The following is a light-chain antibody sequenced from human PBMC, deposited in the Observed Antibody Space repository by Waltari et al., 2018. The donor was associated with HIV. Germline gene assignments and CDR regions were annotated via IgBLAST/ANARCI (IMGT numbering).Light chain of an antibody. CDR1: SSNLGAGYD. CDR3: QSYDSSLSVGV. CDR2: YTN. V-gene: IGLV1-40*01. Sequence: QSVLTQPPSVSGAPGQRVTISCTGSSSNLGAGYDVHWYQQFPGTAPTLLIYYTNKRPSGGPGRFSASRSGTSASLAITGLQAEDEADYYCQSYDSSLSVGVFGGGTKLTVL. J-gene: IGLJ2*01.